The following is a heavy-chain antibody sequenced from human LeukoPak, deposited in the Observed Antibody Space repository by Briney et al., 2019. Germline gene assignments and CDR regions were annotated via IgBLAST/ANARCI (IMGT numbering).Heavy chain of an antibody. V-gene: IGHV1-46*01. Sequence: GASVKVSCQASGDTFTYYHIHWARQAPGQGVAWMGAVYVTGETTRNAQNFQGRVTMTRDPSTGTVYMELTSLRSEDTAVYYCATEAPGSYYFDYWGQGVLVTVSS. CDR1: GDTFTYYH. CDR3: ATEAPGSYYFDY. CDR2: VYVTGETT. J-gene: IGHJ4*02.